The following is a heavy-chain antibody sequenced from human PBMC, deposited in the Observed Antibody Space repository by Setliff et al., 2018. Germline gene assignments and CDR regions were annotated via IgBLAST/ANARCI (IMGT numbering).Heavy chain of an antibody. D-gene: IGHD1-26*01. Sequence: SETLSLTCTVSGESIDSIATGNHYWGWIRQPVGKGLEWIGHIFLTGTTYYNPYLKSRVTISVDKSTNQFSLKLNSVTAADTAVYYCATRKSSGRLYYMDVWGKGTTVTVSS. V-gene: IGHV4-61*10. J-gene: IGHJ6*03. CDR3: ATRKSSGRLYYMDV. CDR2: IFLTGTT. CDR1: GESIDSIATGNHY.